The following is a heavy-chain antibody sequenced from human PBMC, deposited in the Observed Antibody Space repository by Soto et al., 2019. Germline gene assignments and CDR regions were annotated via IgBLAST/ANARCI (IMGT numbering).Heavy chain of an antibody. Sequence: PGESLKISCKGSGYSFTSYWIGWVRQMPGKGLESMGIIYPGDSDTRYSPSFQGQVTISADKSISTAYLQWSSLKASDTAMYYCARRPTAMDYYYGMDVWGQGTTVTVSS. CDR3: ARRPTAMDYYYGMDV. J-gene: IGHJ6*02. CDR2: IYPGDSDT. D-gene: IGHD5-18*01. CDR1: GYSFTSYW. V-gene: IGHV5-51*01.